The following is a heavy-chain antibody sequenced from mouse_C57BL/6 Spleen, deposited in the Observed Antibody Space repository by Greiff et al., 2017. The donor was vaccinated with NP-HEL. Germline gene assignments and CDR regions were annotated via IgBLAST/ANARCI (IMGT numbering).Heavy chain of an antibody. CDR1: GYTFTDYY. D-gene: IGHD1-1*01. CDR3: ARGYGSFDY. Sequence: QVQLKQSGAELVRPGASVKLSCKASGYTFTDYYINWVKQRPGQGLEWIARIYPGSGNTYYNEKFKGKATLTAEKSSSTAYMQLSSLTSEDSAVYFCARGYGSFDYWGQGTTLTVSS. V-gene: IGHV1-76*01. CDR2: IYPGSGNT. J-gene: IGHJ2*01.